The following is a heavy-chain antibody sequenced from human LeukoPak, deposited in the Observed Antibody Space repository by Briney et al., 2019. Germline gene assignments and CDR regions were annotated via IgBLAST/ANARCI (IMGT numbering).Heavy chain of an antibody. Sequence: GGSLRLSCAASGFTFSNAWMSWVRQAPGKGLEWVGFIRSNAYGGTTEYAASVKGRFTISRDDSKGIAYLQMNSLKTEDTAVYYCTKYTGNLDYWGQGTLVTVSS. CDR1: GFTFSNAW. CDR2: IRSNAYGGTT. J-gene: IGHJ4*02. CDR3: TKYTGNLDY. V-gene: IGHV3-49*04. D-gene: IGHD1-26*01.